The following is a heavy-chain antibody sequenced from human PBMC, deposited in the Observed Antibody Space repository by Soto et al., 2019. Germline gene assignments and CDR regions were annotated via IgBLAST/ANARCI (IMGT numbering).Heavy chain of an antibody. V-gene: IGHV3-23*01. CDR1: GFTFSSYA. CDR3: AKTRSYDFWSGYYWDYYGMDV. Sequence: EVQLLESGGGLVQPGGSLRLSCAASGFTFSSYAMSWVRQAPGKGLEWVSAISGSGGSTYYADSVKGRFTISRDNSKNTLYLQMNSLRAEDPAVYYCAKTRSYDFWSGYYWDYYGMDVWGQGTTVTVSS. J-gene: IGHJ6*02. D-gene: IGHD3-3*01. CDR2: ISGSGGST.